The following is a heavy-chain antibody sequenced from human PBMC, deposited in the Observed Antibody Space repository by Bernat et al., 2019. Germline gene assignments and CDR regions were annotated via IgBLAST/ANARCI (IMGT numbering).Heavy chain of an antibody. CDR1: GFTFSYYY. Sequence: QVQLVESGGGLVKPGGSLRLSCAASGFTFSYYYMSWIRQAPWKGLDWVSYISSSSSYTNYADSVKGRFTISRDNAKDSLYLQMNSLRAEDTAVYYCASRLRGSSGYPDYWGQGTLVTVSS. CDR2: ISSSSSYT. V-gene: IGHV3-11*06. CDR3: ASRLRGSSGYPDY. D-gene: IGHD3-22*01. J-gene: IGHJ4*02.